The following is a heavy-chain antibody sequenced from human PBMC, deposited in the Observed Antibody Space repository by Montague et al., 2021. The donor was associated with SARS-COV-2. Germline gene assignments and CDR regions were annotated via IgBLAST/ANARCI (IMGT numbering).Heavy chain of an antibody. Sequence: SLRLSCAASGFTFSTYNMNWVRQAPGTGLEWVSSITNNNNYIYYGDSVRGRFTISGDNAKNSLYLQMYNLRAEDTGVYYCARGAEYYYYGMDVWGQGTTVTVSS. CDR2: ITNNNNYI. CDR1: GFTFSTYN. CDR3: ARGAEYYYYGMDV. J-gene: IGHJ6*02. V-gene: IGHV3-21*01.